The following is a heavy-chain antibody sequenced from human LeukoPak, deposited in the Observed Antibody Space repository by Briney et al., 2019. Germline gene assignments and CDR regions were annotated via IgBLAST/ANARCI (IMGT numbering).Heavy chain of an antibody. V-gene: IGHV3-30*02. CDR1: GFTFSSYG. CDR2: IRYDGSNK. J-gene: IGHJ4*02. D-gene: IGHD6-19*01. CDR3: ALRRGYSGWYRFDY. Sequence: GGYLRLSCAASGFTFSSYGMHWVRQAPGKGLEWVAFIRYDGSNKYYADSVKGRFTISRDDSKNTLYLLMNSLRAEDTAVYYCALRRGYSGWYRFDYWGQGTLVTVSS.